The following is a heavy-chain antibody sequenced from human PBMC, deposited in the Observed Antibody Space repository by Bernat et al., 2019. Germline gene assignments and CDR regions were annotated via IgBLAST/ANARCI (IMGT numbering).Heavy chain of an antibody. J-gene: IGHJ6*02. D-gene: IGHD1-26*01. V-gene: IGHV3-23*01. CDR3: AKDRGGSYWSGYGMDV. CDR1: GFTFSSYA. CDR2: ISGSGGST. Sequence: EVQLLESGGGLVQPGGSLRLSCAASGFTFSSYAMSWVRQAPGKGLEWVSVISGSGGSTYYADSVKGRFTISRDNSKNTLYLQMNSLRTEDTAIYYCAKDRGGSYWSGYGMDVWGQGTTVTVSS.